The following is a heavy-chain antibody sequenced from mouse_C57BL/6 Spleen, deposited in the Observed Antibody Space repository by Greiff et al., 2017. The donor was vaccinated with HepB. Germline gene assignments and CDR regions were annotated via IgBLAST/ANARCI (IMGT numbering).Heavy chain of an antibody. D-gene: IGHD1-1*01. J-gene: IGHJ2*01. V-gene: IGHV5-16*01. CDR2: INYDGSST. Sequence: EVQLMESEGGLVQPGSSMKLSCTASGFTFSDYYMAWVRQVPEKGLEWVANINYDGSSTYYLDSLKSRFIISRDNAKNILYLQMSSLKSEDTATYYCARENYGVGFDYWGQGTTLTVSS. CDR1: GFTFSDYY. CDR3: ARENYGVGFDY.